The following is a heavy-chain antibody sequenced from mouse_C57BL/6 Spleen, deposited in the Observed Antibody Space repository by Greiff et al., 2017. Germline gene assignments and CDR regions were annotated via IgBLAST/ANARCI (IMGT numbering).Heavy chain of an antibody. D-gene: IGHD4-1*01. V-gene: IGHV1-69*01. CDR3: ATTGLGPFAY. J-gene: IGHJ3*01. Sequence: QVQLQQPGAELVMPGASVKLSCKASGYTFTSYWMHWVKQRPGQGLEWIGEIDPSDSYTNYNQKFKGKSTLTVDKSSSTAYMQLSSLTSEDSAVYYCATTGLGPFAYWGQGTLVTVSA. CDR1: GYTFTSYW. CDR2: IDPSDSYT.